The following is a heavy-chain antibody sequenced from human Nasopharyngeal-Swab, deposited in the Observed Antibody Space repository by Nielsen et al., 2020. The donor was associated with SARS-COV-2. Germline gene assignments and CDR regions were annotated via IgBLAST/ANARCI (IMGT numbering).Heavy chain of an antibody. CDR3: ARHVSTTIFGVVIISYFDY. CDR1: GGSISSSSYF. V-gene: IGHV4-39*01. D-gene: IGHD3-3*01. CDR2: ASYSGSS. J-gene: IGHJ4*02. Sequence: SETLSLTCAVSGGSISSSSYFCDWIRKPPGKGLEWIRSASYSGSSYYNPSLKSRVTISIDPSKNQFSLQLSSVTAADTAVYYCARHVSTTIFGVVIISYFDYWGQGTLVTVSS.